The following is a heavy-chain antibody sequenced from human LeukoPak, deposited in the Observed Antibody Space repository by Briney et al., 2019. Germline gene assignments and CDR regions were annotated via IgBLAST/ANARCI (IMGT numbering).Heavy chain of an antibody. CDR3: ASSYGDYGY. Sequence: SETLSLTCTVSGGSISSSSYYWGWIRQPPGKGLEWIGSVYYSGSTYYNPSLKSRVTISVDTSKNQFSLKLSSVTAADTAVYYCASSYGDYGYWGQGTLVTVSS. CDR2: VYYSGST. CDR1: GGSISSSSYY. J-gene: IGHJ4*02. D-gene: IGHD4-17*01. V-gene: IGHV4-39*01.